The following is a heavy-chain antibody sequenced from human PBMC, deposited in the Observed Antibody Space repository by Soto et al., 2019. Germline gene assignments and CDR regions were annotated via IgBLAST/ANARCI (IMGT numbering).Heavy chain of an antibody. J-gene: IGHJ4*02. CDR3: AKDWAPSSAAYYFDY. CDR1: GFTFSTYG. V-gene: IGHV3-30*18. Sequence: PGGSLRLSCAGSGFTFSTYGIHWVRQAPGKGLEGVAVISLDGSYKYYADSVKGRFTVSRDNSKNTLYLQMSSLRAEDTAVYYCAKDWAPSSAAYYFDYWGQGTLVTVSS. D-gene: IGHD6-19*01. CDR2: ISLDGSYK.